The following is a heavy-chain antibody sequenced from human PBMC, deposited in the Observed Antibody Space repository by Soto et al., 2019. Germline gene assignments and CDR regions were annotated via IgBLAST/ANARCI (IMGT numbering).Heavy chain of an antibody. CDR3: ARKAYYPGSRTCAEECYMDV. CDR1: GFSLSTTAAG. CDR2: IYWDDHK. D-gene: IGHD3-10*01. J-gene: IGHJ6*03. V-gene: IGHV2-5*02. Sequence: QITLKESGPTLVKPTQTLTLTCTFSGFSLSTTAAGVGWVRQPPGKGLEWLALIYWDDHKRFSPSLKNRLTITKDTSNNPVVLTMTDMDPVDTATYYCARKAYYPGSRTCAEECYMDVWGNGTTVIVSS.